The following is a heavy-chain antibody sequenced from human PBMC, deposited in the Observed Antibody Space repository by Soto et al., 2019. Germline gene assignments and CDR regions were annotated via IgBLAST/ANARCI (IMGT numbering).Heavy chain of an antibody. CDR1: GFSLSTSAEG. CDR3: AHKGGRGAAMDV. Sequence: QITLKESGPTVVQPIQTLTLTCSFSGFSLSTSAEGVAWIRQPPGKALEWLALIYWDDDERYSPFLKSRLTIAKNTSKHQVVLTMTNMDPVDTATYFCAHKGGRGAAMDVWGQGATVTVSS. J-gene: IGHJ6*02. V-gene: IGHV2-5*02. D-gene: IGHD2-15*01. CDR2: IYWDDDE.